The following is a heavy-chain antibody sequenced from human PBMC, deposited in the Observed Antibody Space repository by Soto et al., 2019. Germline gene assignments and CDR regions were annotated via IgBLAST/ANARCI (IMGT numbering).Heavy chain of an antibody. Sequence: QVQLQESGPGLVKPSETLSLTCTVSGGSVSSGSYYWSWIRQPPGKGLEWIGYIYYSGSTNYNPALKSRVTISVDASKTRSSRKLSSVTAAEPAVDYCAKGTVWYYNGMDVGGHGTTVTVPS. CDR2: IYYSGST. D-gene: IGHD2-21*02. V-gene: IGHV4-61*01. CDR3: AKGTVWYYNGMDV. J-gene: IGHJ6*02. CDR1: GGSVSSGSYY.